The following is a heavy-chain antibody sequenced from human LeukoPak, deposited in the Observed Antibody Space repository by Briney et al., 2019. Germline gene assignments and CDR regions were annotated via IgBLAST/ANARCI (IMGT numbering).Heavy chain of an antibody. V-gene: IGHV1-69*13. CDR3: ARDQGYCSGTSCYYYYYYMDV. D-gene: IGHD2-2*01. J-gene: IGHJ6*03. CDR1: GGTFSSYA. CDR2: IIPIFGTA. Sequence: GASVKVSCKASGGTFSSYAISWVRQAPGQGLEWMGGIIPIFGTANYAQKFQGRVTITADESTSTAYMELSSLRSEDTAVYYCARDQGYCSGTSCYYYYYYMDVWGKGTTVTISS.